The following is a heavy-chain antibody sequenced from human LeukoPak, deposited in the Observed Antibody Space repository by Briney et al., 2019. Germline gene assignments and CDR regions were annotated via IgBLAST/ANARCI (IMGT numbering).Heavy chain of an antibody. V-gene: IGHV1-18*01. D-gene: IGHD3-9*01. CDR1: GGTFSSYG. CDR3: ARDQAATNTQVRFCLD. CDR2: ISAYNGNT. Sequence: ASVKVSCKASGGTFSSYGIGWVRQAPGQGLEWMGWISAYNGNTNYAQKLQGRVTMTTDTSTSTAYMELRGLRSDDTAVYYCARDQAATNTQVRFCLDWGQGTLVTVSS. J-gene: IGHJ4*02.